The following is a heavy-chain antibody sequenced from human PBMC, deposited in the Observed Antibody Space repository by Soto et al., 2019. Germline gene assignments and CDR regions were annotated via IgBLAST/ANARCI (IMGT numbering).Heavy chain of an antibody. CDR1: GYTFSSYA. CDR2: INAGNGNT. J-gene: IGHJ4*02. Sequence: QAQLVQAGAEEKKRGASVKVSCKASGYTFSSYAMHWVRQVPGHSLEWMGWINAGNGNTKYSQKIQGRVTITRDTSASTAYIELSRLIFEDTAVDYCARSIVVVTALDYWGQGTKVTVYS. D-gene: IGHD2-21*02. V-gene: IGHV1-3*05. CDR3: ARSIVVVTALDY.